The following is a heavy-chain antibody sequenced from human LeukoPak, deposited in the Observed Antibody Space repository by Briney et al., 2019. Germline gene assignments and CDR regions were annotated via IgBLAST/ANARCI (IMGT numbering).Heavy chain of an antibody. Sequence: SETLSLTCAVYGGSFSGYYWSWIRQPPGKGLEWIGEINHSGSTNYNPSLKSRVTISVDTSKNQFSLKLSSVTAADTAVYYCARSTYSNYGRGFYYYYYYMDVWGKGTTVTVSS. CDR2: INHSGST. J-gene: IGHJ6*03. D-gene: IGHD4-11*01. CDR3: ARSTYSNYGRGFYYYYYYMDV. V-gene: IGHV4-34*01. CDR1: GGSFSGYY.